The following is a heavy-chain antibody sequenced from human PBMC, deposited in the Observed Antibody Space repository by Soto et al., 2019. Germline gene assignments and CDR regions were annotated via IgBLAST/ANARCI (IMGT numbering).Heavy chain of an antibody. CDR2: INPNSGGT. D-gene: IGHD3-22*01. V-gene: IGHV1-2*02. Sequence: ASLKVSCKASAYTFTGYYMHWVRQAPGQGLEWMGWINPNSGGTNYAQKFQGRVTMTRDTSISTAYMELSRLRSDDTAVYYCAAYYYDSSGYSDYFDYWCQGTLVTVS. J-gene: IGHJ4*02. CDR3: AAYYYDSSGYSDYFDY. CDR1: AYTFTGYY.